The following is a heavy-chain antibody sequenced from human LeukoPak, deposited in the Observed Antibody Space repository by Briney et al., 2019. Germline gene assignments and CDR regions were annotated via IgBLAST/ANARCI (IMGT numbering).Heavy chain of an antibody. D-gene: IGHD6-19*01. CDR3: ARTPNSSGRHAFDY. V-gene: IGHV3-30*03. CDR2: ISYDGSNK. J-gene: IGHJ4*02. Sequence: PGGSLRLSCAASGFTFSSYGMHWVRQAPGKGLEWVAVISYDGSNKYYADSVKGRFTISRDNSKNTLYLQMNSLRAEDTAVYYCARTPNSSGRHAFDYWGQGTLVTVSS. CDR1: GFTFSSYG.